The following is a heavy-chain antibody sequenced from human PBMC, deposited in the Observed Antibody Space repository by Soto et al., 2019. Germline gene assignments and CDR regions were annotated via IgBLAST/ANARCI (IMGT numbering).Heavy chain of an antibody. CDR3: AAWGGRTYYYDSSGYRDAFDI. D-gene: IGHD3-22*01. J-gene: IGHJ3*02. CDR1: GFTFTSSA. CDR2: IVVGSGNT. Sequence: SVKVSCKASGFTFTSSAVQWVRQARGQRLEWIGWIVVGSGNTNYAQKFQERVTITRDMSTSTAYMELSSLRSEDTAVYYCAAWGGRTYYYDSSGYRDAFDIWGQGTMVTVSS. V-gene: IGHV1-58*01.